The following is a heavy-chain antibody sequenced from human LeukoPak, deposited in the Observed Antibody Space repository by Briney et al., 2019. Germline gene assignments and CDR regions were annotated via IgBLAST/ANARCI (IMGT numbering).Heavy chain of an antibody. V-gene: IGHV3-23*01. J-gene: IGHJ4*02. CDR2: ISGSGGST. CDR3: ASEIVVVVAATDDGDDY. CDR1: GFTFSSYV. Sequence: PGGSLRLSCAASGFTFSSYVMSWVRQAPGKGLEWVSAISGSGGSTYYADSVKGRFTISRDNSKNTLYLQMNSLRAEDTAVYYCASEIVVVVAATDDGDDYWGQGTLVTVSS. D-gene: IGHD2-15*01.